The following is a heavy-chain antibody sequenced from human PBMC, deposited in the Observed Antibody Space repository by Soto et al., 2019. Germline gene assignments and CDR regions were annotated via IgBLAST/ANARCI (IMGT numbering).Heavy chain of an antibody. CDR1: GDPITSGGFY. CDR2: IYYTGVT. V-gene: IGHV4-31*03. D-gene: IGHD3-10*01. Sequence: QVQLQESGPGLVKPSQTLSLTCTLSGDPITSGGFYWTWIRQHPAKGLEWIGYIYYTGVTYYNPSLKSRATMSVDTSKNPFPLNLSSVTAADTAMYYCARDLRGRRSGRFDPWGQGTLVTVSS. J-gene: IGHJ5*02. CDR3: ARDLRGRRSGRFDP.